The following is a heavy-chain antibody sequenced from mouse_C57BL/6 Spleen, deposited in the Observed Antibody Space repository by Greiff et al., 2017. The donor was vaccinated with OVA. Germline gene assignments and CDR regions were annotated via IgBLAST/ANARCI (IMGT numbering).Heavy chain of an antibody. CDR2: ISSGGSYT. D-gene: IGHD4-1*01. Sequence: EVQLVESGGDLVKPGGSLKLSCAASGFTFSSYGMSWVRQTPDKRLEWVATISSGGSYTYYPDSVKGRFTISRDNAKNTLYLQMSSLKSEDTAMYYCARQIGRYFDVWGTGTTVTVSS. J-gene: IGHJ1*03. V-gene: IGHV5-6*01. CDR1: GFTFSSYG. CDR3: ARQIGRYFDV.